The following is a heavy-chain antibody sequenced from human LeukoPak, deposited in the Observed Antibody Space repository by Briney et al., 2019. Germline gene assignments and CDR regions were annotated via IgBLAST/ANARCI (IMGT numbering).Heavy chain of an antibody. CDR3: ARERGYAALDY. CDR2: IKQDGSEK. V-gene: IGHV3-7*01. CDR1: GFTFSSYW. D-gene: IGHD5-12*01. J-gene: IGHJ4*02. Sequence: GGSLRLSCAASGFTFSSYWMSCVRQAPGNGLEWVANIKQDGSEKYYVDSVKGRFTISRDNAKNSLYLQMNSLRAEDTAVYYCARERGYAALDYWGQGTLVTVSS.